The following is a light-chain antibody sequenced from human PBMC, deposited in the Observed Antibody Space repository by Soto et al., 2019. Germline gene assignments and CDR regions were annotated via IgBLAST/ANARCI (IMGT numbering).Light chain of an antibody. J-gene: IGKJ4*01. Sequence: EIVMTQSPATLSVSPGERVTFSCRASQSITSNLAWYQHKPGQAPRLLISGASTGATGFPARFSGSGSGTEFTLTINSLQSEDFALYYCQQYDTWPVTFGGGTKVDI. V-gene: IGKV3-15*01. CDR2: GAS. CDR3: QQYDTWPVT. CDR1: QSITSN.